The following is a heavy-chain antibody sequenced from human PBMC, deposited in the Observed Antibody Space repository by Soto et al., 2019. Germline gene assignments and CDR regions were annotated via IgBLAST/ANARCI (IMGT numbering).Heavy chain of an antibody. V-gene: IGHV1-3*01. Sequence: QVPLVQSGAEVKKPGASVKVSCKASGYTFTSYAMHWVRQAPGQRLEWMGWINAGNGNTKYSQKFQGRVTITRDTSASTAYMELSSLRSEDTAVYYCAGSSSWYGDFDYWGQGTLVTVSS. CDR3: AGSSSWYGDFDY. CDR2: INAGNGNT. CDR1: GYTFTSYA. D-gene: IGHD6-13*01. J-gene: IGHJ4*02.